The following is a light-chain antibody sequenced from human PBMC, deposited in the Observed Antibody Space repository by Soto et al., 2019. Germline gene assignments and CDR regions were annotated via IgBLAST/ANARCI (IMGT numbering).Light chain of an antibody. Sequence: EIVVTQSPATLSVSPGERATLSCRASQSVSSSYLAWYQQKPGQAPRLLIYGASSRATGIPDRFSGSGSGTDFTLTISRLEPEDFAVYYCQQYGSSPPWTFGQGTKVEIK. CDR2: GAS. J-gene: IGKJ1*01. CDR3: QQYGSSPPWT. CDR1: QSVSSSY. V-gene: IGKV3-20*01.